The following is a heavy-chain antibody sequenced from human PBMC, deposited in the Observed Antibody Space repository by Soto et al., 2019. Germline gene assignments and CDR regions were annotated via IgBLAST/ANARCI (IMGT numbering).Heavy chain of an antibody. Sequence: SGPTLVNPTQTLTLTCTFSGFSFTTSGVGVGWIRQPPRKDLEWLALVYWDDDKRYSPSLKSRLAITKVTSKNQVVLTMANMDPLDTATYYCVEWQPAPISAHWGQGTLVTVSS. V-gene: IGHV2-5*02. CDR3: VEWQPAPISAH. D-gene: IGHD3-3*01. J-gene: IGHJ1*01. CDR2: VYWDDDK. CDR1: GFSFTTSGVG.